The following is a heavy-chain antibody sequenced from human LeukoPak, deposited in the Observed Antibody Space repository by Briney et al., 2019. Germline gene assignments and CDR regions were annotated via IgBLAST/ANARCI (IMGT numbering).Heavy chain of an antibody. CDR3: VHRPEYGSGDFPFEH. J-gene: IGHJ4*02. Sequence: GGSLRLSCVASGFTFSSSSLNWVRQAPGKGLEWLSYISSNGGTIYYADSVKGRFTISRDNVKNTVFLQMNSLRAEDTAVYYCVHRPEYGSGDFPFEHWGQGALVTVAA. CDR2: ISSNGGTI. V-gene: IGHV3-48*01. CDR1: GFTFSSSS. D-gene: IGHD2-15*01.